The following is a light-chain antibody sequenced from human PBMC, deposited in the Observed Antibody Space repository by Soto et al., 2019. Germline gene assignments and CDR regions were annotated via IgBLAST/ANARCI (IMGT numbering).Light chain of an antibody. CDR2: AAS. J-gene: IGKJ4*01. V-gene: IGKV1-5*01. Sequence: DIQMTQSPSTLSGSVGDRVTITCRASQTISSWLAWYQQKPGKAPKLLIYAASSLQSGVPSRFSGSGSGTDFTLTISSLQPDDFATYYCQQYNSYSPLTFGGGTKVDIK. CDR1: QTISSW. CDR3: QQYNSYSPLT.